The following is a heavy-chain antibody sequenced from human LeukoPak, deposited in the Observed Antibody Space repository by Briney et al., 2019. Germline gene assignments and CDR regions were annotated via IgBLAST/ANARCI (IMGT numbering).Heavy chain of an antibody. J-gene: IGHJ5*02. D-gene: IGHD2/OR15-2a*01. CDR3: ARGFYTYFDP. CDR2: INHSGST. CDR1: GGSFSGYY. Sequence: PSETLSLTCAVYGGSFSGYYWSWIRQPPGKGLEWIGEINHSGSTNYNPSLKSRVTISVDTSKNQFSLKLSSVTAADTAVYYCARGFYTYFDPWGQGTLVTVSS. V-gene: IGHV4-34*01.